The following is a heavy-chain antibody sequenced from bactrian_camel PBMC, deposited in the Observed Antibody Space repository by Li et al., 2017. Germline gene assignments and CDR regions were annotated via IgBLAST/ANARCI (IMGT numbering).Heavy chain of an antibody. J-gene: IGHJ4*01. Sequence: QLVESGGDSVQAGGSLRLPCATNAETFNGNCMGWFRQTPGKEREGVAAIYTANERAVYLNSVKGRFTITQDSAKNTIYLQMDNVKPEDTAMYYCGAYAYVGRMYCGSRRRPSDYTYWGQGTQVTVS. CDR3: GAYAYVGRMYCGSRRRPSDYTY. D-gene: IGHD6*01. CDR2: IYTANERA. CDR1: AETFNGNC. V-gene: IGHV3S1*01.